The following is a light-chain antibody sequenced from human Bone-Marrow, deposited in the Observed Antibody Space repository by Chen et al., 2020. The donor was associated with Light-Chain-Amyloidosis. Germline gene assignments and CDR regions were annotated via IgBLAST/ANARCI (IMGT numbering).Light chain of an antibody. CDR2: DVS. CDR1: RGLNTW. Sequence: DIQLTQSPSTLSASVGDRVTITCRASRGLNTWLAWYQQKPGRALKLLIYDVSTLQSGVPSRFSGSGSGTEFSLTSSSMQPEDFATYVCQQFNGHPYTFGQGTKLEIK. CDR3: QQFNGHPYT. J-gene: IGKJ2*01. V-gene: IGKV1-5*01.